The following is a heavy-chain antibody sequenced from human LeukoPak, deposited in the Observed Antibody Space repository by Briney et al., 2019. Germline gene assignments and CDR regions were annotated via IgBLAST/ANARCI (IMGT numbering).Heavy chain of an antibody. CDR3: AKGYYGVGVNDY. D-gene: IGHD1-26*01. CDR1: GFTFDDYA. V-gene: IGHV3-43*02. Sequence: TGGSLRLXCAASGFTFDDYAMQWVRQAPGKGLEWVSLISGDGGSTYYADSVKGRFTISRDNSKNSLYLQMNSLRTEDTALYYCAKGYYGVGVNDYWGQGTLVTVSS. CDR2: ISGDGGST. J-gene: IGHJ4*02.